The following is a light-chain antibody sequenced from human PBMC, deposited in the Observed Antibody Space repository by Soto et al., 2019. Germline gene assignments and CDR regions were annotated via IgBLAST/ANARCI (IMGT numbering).Light chain of an antibody. V-gene: IGKV3-15*01. J-gene: IGKJ1*01. CDR1: QSVSSK. CDR3: QQYNSWLWT. CDR2: GAS. Sequence: IVMTQSPSTRSVDAGEGATLSCRASQSVSSKLPWYQQKPGQAPMLLIYGASTRATGIPSRFSGSGSGTEFTLIISSLQSEDSAVYNCQQYNSWLWTFGQGTKVDI.